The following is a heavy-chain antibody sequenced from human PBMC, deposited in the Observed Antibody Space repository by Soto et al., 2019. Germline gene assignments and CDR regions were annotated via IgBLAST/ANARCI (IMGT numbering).Heavy chain of an antibody. CDR2: IEQDESDR. V-gene: IGHV3-7*03. CDR1: GFMFRDYW. J-gene: IGHJ5*02. CDR3: AAYCYTMTCTHFHGYS. Sequence: GGSLRLSCAVSGFMFRDYWMSWVRQAPGKGLEWVANIEQDESDRQYVDSVKGRFTISRDNAKNALYLQMNSLRVEDTAVSYCAAYCYTMTCTHFHGYSWGQGTQVTVSS. D-gene: IGHD3-16*02.